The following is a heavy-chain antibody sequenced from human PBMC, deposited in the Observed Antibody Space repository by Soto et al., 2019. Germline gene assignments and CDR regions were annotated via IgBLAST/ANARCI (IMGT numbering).Heavy chain of an antibody. Sequence: GGSLRLSCAASGFTFSRYAMSWVRQAPGKGLEWVSGLSGSGGSTYYADSVKGRFTISRDNSKNTLYLQMNGLRAEDTAVYYCTKLYYVSAIWYYFAHWGQGTPVTVSS. CDR3: TKLYYVSAIWYYFAH. J-gene: IGHJ4*02. V-gene: IGHV3-23*01. D-gene: IGHD3-22*01. CDR2: LSGSGGST. CDR1: GFTFSRYA.